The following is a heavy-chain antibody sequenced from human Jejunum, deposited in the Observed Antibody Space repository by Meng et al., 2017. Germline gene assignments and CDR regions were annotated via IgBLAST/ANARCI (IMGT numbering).Heavy chain of an antibody. J-gene: IGHJ6*02. D-gene: IGHD2-21*01. V-gene: IGHV3-21*01. CDR3: ARDLPHIDYGLDA. CDR1: GFTFSSYT. CDR2: ISSGSTSI. Sequence: GESLKISCAASGFTFSSYTMNWVRQAPGKGLEWVSSISSGSTSIYYRDAVKGRFTISRDNAKNSLYLQMNSRRAEDTAVYYCARDLPHIDYGLDAWGQGTTVTVSS.